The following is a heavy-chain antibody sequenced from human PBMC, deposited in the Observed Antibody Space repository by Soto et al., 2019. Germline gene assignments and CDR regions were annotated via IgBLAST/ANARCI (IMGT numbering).Heavy chain of an antibody. V-gene: IGHV3-21*01. J-gene: IGHJ4*02. D-gene: IGHD6-13*01. Sequence: PVGSLRLSCAASGFTFSSYSMNWVRQAPGKGLEWVSSISSSSSYIYYADSVKGRFTISRDNAKNSLYLQMNSLRAEDTAVYYCARVAAIAAAGPQFDYWGQGTLVTV. CDR3: ARVAAIAAAGPQFDY. CDR1: GFTFSSYS. CDR2: ISSSSSYI.